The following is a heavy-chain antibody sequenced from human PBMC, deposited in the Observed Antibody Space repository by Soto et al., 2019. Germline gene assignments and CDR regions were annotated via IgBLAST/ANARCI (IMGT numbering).Heavy chain of an antibody. CDR2: ISYDENNK. D-gene: IGHD1-26*01. Sequence: GGSLRLSCAASGFTFSTYGMHWVRQAPGKGLDWVAVISYDENNKYYADSVKGRFTISRDKSKNTLYLQMNSLRAEDTAVYYCAKGGGGSYLYFDYWGQGTLVTVSS. V-gene: IGHV3-30*18. CDR1: GFTFSTYG. CDR3: AKGGGGSYLYFDY. J-gene: IGHJ4*02.